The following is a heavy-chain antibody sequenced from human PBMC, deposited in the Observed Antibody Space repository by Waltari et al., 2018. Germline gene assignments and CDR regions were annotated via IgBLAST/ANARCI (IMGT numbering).Heavy chain of an antibody. CDR1: GGSISGFY. J-gene: IGHJ5*02. D-gene: IGHD2-21*02. CDR3: ARGGGGDWEWFDP. Sequence: QVQLQESGPSLLKPSETLSLICTVSGGSISGFYWSWVRQPPGKGLDWSGYIYYTGSTNLTPSLRSRVTMSVDTSKNHFSLKLSSVTAADTAFYYCARGGGGDWEWFDPWGQGTLVTVSS. V-gene: IGHV4-59*13. CDR2: IYYTGST.